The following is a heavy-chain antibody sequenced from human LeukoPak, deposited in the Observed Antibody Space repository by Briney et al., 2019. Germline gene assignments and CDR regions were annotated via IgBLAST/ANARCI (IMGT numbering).Heavy chain of an antibody. D-gene: IGHD3-16*02. J-gene: IGHJ4*02. V-gene: IGHV4-34*01. CDR1: GGSFSGYY. CDR3: ARGKDVWGSYREKFDY. Sequence: PSETLSLTCAVYGGSFSGYYWSWIRQPPGKGLEWIGEINHSGSTNYNPSLKSRVTISVDTSKNQFSLKLSSVTAADTAVYYCARGKDVWGSYREKFDYWGQGTLVTVSS. CDR2: INHSGST.